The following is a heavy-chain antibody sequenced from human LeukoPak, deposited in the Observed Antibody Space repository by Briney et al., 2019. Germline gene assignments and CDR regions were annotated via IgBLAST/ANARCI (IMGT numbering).Heavy chain of an antibody. J-gene: IGHJ4*02. CDR1: GGSISSSNW. V-gene: IGHV4-4*02. CDR2: INHSGST. D-gene: IGHD3-22*01. CDR3: AGLVGRYSSGLYYYYFDY. Sequence: SETLSLTCAVSGGSISSSNWWSWVRQPPGKGLEWIGEINHSGSTNYNPSLQSRITISVDKSKNQFSLKLSSVTAADTAVYYCAGLVGRYSSGLYYYYFDYWGQGTLVTVSS.